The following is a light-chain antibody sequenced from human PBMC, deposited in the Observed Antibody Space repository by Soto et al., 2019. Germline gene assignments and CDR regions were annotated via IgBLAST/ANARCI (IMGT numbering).Light chain of an antibody. CDR3: QQSYSGFT. J-gene: IGKJ3*01. V-gene: IGKV1-39*01. CDR2: AAS. CDR1: QSISSY. Sequence: DIQMTQSPSSLSASVGDRVTITCRASQSISSYLNWYQQKPGKAPKLLIYAASSLQSGVPSRFIGSGSGTDFTLTISSLQPEDFVTFYCQQSYSGFTFGPGTKVDIK.